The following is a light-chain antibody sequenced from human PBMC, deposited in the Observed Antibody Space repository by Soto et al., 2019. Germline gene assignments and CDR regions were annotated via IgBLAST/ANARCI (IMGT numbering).Light chain of an antibody. J-gene: IGKJ2*01. V-gene: IGKV3-20*01. CDR1: QSVSSSY. CDR3: QQYGSSPPYT. CDR2: GAS. Sequence: EIVLTQSPGTLSLSPGERATLSCRASQSVSSSYLAWSQQKPGKAPRLLIYGASSRATGIPDRFSGSGSGTDFPLTISRLEPEDFAVYYCQQYGSSPPYTFGQGTKLEIK.